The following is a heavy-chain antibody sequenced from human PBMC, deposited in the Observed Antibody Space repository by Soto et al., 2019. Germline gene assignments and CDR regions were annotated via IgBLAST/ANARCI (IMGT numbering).Heavy chain of an antibody. D-gene: IGHD4-17*01. V-gene: IGHV4-30-2*01. CDR1: GGSSSSGGYS. Sequence: TLSLTCAVSGGSSSSGGYSWSWIRQPPGKGLEWIGYIYHSGSTYYNPSLKSRVTISVDRSKNQFSLKLSSVTAADTAVYYCAREAGDSIFDYWGQGTLVTVSS. J-gene: IGHJ4*02. CDR2: IYHSGST. CDR3: AREAGDSIFDY.